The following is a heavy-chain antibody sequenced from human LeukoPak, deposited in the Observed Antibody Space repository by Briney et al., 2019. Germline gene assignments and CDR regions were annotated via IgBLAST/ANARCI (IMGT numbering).Heavy chain of an antibody. CDR1: GYTLTELS. J-gene: IGHJ4*02. CDR2: FDPEDGET. V-gene: IGHV1-24*01. Sequence: ASVKVSCKVSGYTLTELSMHWVRQAPGKGLEWMGGFDPEDGETIYAQKFQGRVTMTEDTSTDTAYMELSSLKSEDTAVYYCARLYYHDNSGYPFGVFDYWGQGTLVTVSS. D-gene: IGHD3-22*01. CDR3: ARLYYHDNSGYPFGVFDY.